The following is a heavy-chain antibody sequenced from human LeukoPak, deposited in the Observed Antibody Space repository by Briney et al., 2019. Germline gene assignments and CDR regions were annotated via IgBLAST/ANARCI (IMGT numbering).Heavy chain of an antibody. J-gene: IGHJ5*02. D-gene: IGHD1-1*01. CDR2: IYSAGIS. V-gene: IGHV4-4*07. CDR3: ARMNVWNDERVSWFDP. CDR1: RGAISGNY. Sequence: ASETLSLTCSVSRGAISGNYWGWIRQPAGSGLEWIGRIYSAGISNFNPSLRSRVTMSVDTSKNQVSLRLISVIAADTAVYFCARMNVWNDERVSWFDPWGQGILVTVSS.